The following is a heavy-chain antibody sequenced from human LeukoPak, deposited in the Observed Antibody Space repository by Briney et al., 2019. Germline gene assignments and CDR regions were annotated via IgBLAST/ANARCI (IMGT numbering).Heavy chain of an antibody. CDR3: ARVKMFRILTGSLDY. V-gene: IGHV1-3*01. D-gene: IGHD3-9*01. CDR1: GYTFTSYA. J-gene: IGHJ4*02. Sequence: GASVKVSCKASGYTFTSYAMHWVRQAPGQRLEWMGWINAGNGNTKYSQKFQGRVTITRDTSASTAYMELSSLRSEDTAVYYCARVKMFRILTGSLDYWGQGTLVTVSS. CDR2: INAGNGNT.